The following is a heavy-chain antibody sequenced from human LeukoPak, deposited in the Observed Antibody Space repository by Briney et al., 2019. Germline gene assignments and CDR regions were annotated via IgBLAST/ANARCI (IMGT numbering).Heavy chain of an antibody. J-gene: IGHJ6*03. V-gene: IGHV1-2*02. Sequence: ASVKVSCKASGYTFTGYYMHWVRQAPGQGLEWMGWINPNSGGTSYAQKFQGRVTMTRDTSTSTVYMELSSLRSEDTAVYYCARDPHYYGSGSYFTEYYMDVWGKGTTVTISS. D-gene: IGHD3-10*01. CDR1: GYTFTGYY. CDR2: INPNSGGT. CDR3: ARDPHYYGSGSYFTEYYMDV.